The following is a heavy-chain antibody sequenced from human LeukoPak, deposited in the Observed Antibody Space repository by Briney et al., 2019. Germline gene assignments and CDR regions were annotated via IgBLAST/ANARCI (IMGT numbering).Heavy chain of an antibody. D-gene: IGHD2-15*01. J-gene: IGHJ4*02. CDR2: IYYSGST. CDR1: GGSISPYY. Sequence: SETLSLTCTVSGGSISPYYWSWIRQPPGKGLEWFGYIYYSGSTNYNPSLKSRVSISVETSKNQFSLKLSSVTAADTAVYYCARGFCSGGSCYSAIFDYWGQGTLVTVSS. V-gene: IGHV4-59*01. CDR3: ARGFCSGGSCYSAIFDY.